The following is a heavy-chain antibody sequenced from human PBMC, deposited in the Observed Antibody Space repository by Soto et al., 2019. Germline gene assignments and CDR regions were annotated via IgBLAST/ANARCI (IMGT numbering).Heavy chain of an antibody. D-gene: IGHD5-18*01. Sequence: QVQLVESGGGVVQPGRSLRLSCAASGFTFSSYAMHWVRQAPGKGLEWVAVISYDGSNKYYADSVKGRFTISRDNSKNTLYLQMNSLRAEDTAVYYCASGWIQLWSVSSWGQGTLVTVSS. CDR3: ASGWIQLWSVSS. CDR2: ISYDGSNK. J-gene: IGHJ5*02. V-gene: IGHV3-30-3*01. CDR1: GFTFSSYA.